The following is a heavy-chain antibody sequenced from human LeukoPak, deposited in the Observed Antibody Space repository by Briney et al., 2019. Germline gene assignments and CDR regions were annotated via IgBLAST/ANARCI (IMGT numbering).Heavy chain of an antibody. V-gene: IGHV4-39*07. CDR2: IYYSGST. D-gene: IGHD6-19*01. CDR3: ARRGEYSSGWYVWFDP. Sequence: SETLSLTCTVSGGSIRSSNYCWGWIRQPPGKGLEWIGSIYYSGSTYYNPSLKSRVTISVDTSKNQVSLKVTSVTAADTAVYYCARRGEYSSGWYVWFDPWGQGTLVTVSS. J-gene: IGHJ5*02. CDR1: GGSIRSSNYC.